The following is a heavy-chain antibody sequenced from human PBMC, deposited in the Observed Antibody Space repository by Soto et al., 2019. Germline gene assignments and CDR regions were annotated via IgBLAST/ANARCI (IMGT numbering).Heavy chain of an antibody. CDR2: IYPGDSDT. J-gene: IGHJ5*02. CDR1: GYSFTSYW. D-gene: IGHD5-18*01. CDR3: ARHSVDSYGFHWFDP. Sequence: GESLKISCKGSGYSFTSYWIGWVRQMPGKGLEWMGIIYPGDSDTRYRPSFQGQVTISADKSISTAYLQWSSLKASDTAMYYCARHSVDSYGFHWFDPWGQGTLVTVSS. V-gene: IGHV5-51*01.